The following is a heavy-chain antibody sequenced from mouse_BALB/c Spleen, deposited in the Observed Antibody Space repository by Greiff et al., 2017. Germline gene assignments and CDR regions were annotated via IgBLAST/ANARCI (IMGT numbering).Heavy chain of an antibody. Sequence: QVQLQQSGAELERPGASVKLSCKASGYTFTSYWMQWVKQRPGQGLEWIGAIYPGDGDTRYTQKFKGKATLTADKSSSTAYMQLSSLASEDSAVYYCARDGNLAWFAYWGQGTLVTVSA. D-gene: IGHD2-1*01. CDR2: IYPGDGDT. J-gene: IGHJ3*01. CDR1: GYTFTSYW. V-gene: IGHV1-87*01. CDR3: ARDGNLAWFAY.